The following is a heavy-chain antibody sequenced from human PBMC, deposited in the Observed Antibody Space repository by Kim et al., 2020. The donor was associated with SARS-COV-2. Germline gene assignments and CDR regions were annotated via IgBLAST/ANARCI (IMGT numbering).Heavy chain of an antibody. D-gene: IGHD2-2*01. CDR3: ARGTIGAAAFHFDS. CDR2: IHTSTGNP. CDR1: GYAFTSYP. J-gene: IGHJ4*02. Sequence: ASVKVSCKTSGYAFTSYPVNWVRQAPGQGLEWMGWIHTSTGNPTYAPGFTGRLVLSLDTSLSTAYLQISSLKADDTAVYYCARGTIGAAAFHFDSWGQGT. V-gene: IGHV7-4-1*02.